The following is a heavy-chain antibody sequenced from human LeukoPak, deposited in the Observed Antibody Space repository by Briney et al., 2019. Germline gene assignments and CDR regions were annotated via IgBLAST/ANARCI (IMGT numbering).Heavy chain of an antibody. D-gene: IGHD4-17*01. J-gene: IGHJ4*02. Sequence: PSETLSLTCAVSGGSISSSYWWSWVRQPPGKGLEWIGEVYHSGSTNYYPSLKSRVTISIEKSKNQFSLKLSSVTAADTAVYYCARGHDYGDYEDDWGQGTLVTVSS. CDR2: VYHSGST. V-gene: IGHV4-4*02. CDR1: GGSISSSYW. CDR3: ARGHDYGDYEDD.